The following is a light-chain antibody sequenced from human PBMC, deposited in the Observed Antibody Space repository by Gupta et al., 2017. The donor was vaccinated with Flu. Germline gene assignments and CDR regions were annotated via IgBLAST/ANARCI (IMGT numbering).Light chain of an antibody. CDR3: QQYNSYSWT. V-gene: IGKV1-5*03. Sequence: DIQMTQSPSTLSASVADRVTIPCRAIQSISRYLAWYQQKPGKAPKLLIYKASTLASGVPARFSGSGSGTEFSLTISSLQPDDFATYYCQQYNSYSWTFGQGTKVEIK. J-gene: IGKJ1*01. CDR1: QSISRY. CDR2: KAS.